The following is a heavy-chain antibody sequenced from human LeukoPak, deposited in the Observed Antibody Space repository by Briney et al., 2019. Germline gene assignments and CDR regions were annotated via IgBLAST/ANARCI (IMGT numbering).Heavy chain of an antibody. J-gene: IGHJ5*01. Sequence: ASVKVSCKASGYTFSDYYMYWLRQAPGEGLEWMGRINPKSGETNYAQNFQGRVTMTRDTSMNTAYMELSRLRSDDTAVYFCARGYCSGGSCYLVENWFDFWGQGTLVTVSS. CDR1: GYTFSDYY. CDR3: ARGYCSGGSCYLVENWFDF. V-gene: IGHV1-2*06. CDR2: INPKSGET. D-gene: IGHD2-15*01.